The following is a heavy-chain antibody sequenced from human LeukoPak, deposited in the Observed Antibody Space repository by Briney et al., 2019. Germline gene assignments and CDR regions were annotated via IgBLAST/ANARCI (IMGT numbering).Heavy chain of an antibody. J-gene: IGHJ4*02. CDR1: GDTFSSNSAT. V-gene: IGHV6-1*01. D-gene: IGHD2-15*01. CDR2: HTTGPSGL. CDR3: AATHSYFDY. Sequence: SQTLSLTCVISGDTFSSNSATWNWIRQSHREALSGWEGHTTGPSGLMITQHLKSRITIHPDTSKNQFSLHLNSVTPEDTAVYYCAATHSYFDYWGQGTLVTVSS.